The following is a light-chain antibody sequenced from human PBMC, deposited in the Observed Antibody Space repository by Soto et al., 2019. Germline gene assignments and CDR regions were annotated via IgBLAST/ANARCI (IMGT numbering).Light chain of an antibody. CDR2: EVS. J-gene: IGLJ1*01. V-gene: IGLV2-14*01. CDR1: SSDVGGYNY. CDR3: SSYTSSSTRV. Sequence: QSVLSQPASVSRSPGQSITIYCTGTSSDVGGYNYVSWYQQHPGKAPKLMIYEVSNRPSGVSNRFSGSKSGNTASLTISGLQAEDEADYYCSSYTSSSTRVFGTGTKVTVL.